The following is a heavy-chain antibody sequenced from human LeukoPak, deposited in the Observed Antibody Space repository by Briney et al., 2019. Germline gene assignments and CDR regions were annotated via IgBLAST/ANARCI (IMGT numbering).Heavy chain of an antibody. J-gene: IGHJ4*02. Sequence: SETLSLTCAVYGGSFSGYYWSWICQPPGKGLEWIGEINHSGSTNYNPSLKSRVTISVDTSKNQFSLKLSSVTAADTAVYYCARGETVMITFGGVIVASSFDYWGQGTPVTVSS. V-gene: IGHV4-34*01. CDR1: GGSFSGYY. D-gene: IGHD3-16*02. CDR2: INHSGST. CDR3: ARGETVMITFGGVIVASSFDY.